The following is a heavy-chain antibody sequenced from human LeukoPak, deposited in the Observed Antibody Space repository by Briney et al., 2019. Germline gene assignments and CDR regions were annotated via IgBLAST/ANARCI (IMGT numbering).Heavy chain of an antibody. V-gene: IGHV4-38-2*02. CDR2: IYHSGST. D-gene: IGHD6-13*01. Sequence: PSETLSLTCTVSGYSISSGYYWGWIRQPPGKGLEWIGSIYHSGSTYYNPSLKSRVTISVDTSKNLFSLKLSSVTAADTAVYYCTRHEHTGVAAAGTDYWGQGTLVTVSS. CDR1: GYSISSGYY. J-gene: IGHJ4*02. CDR3: TRHEHTGVAAAGTDY.